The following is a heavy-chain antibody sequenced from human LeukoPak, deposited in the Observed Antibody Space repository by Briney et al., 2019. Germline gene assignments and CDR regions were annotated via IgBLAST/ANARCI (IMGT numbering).Heavy chain of an antibody. CDR2: INHSGST. J-gene: IGHJ4*02. V-gene: IGHV4-34*01. Sequence: SETLPLTCAVYGGSFSGYYWSWIRQPPGKGLEWIGEINHSGSTNYNPSLKSRVTISVDTSKNQFSLKLSSVTAADTAVYYCASLSRRYSYGAYYFDYWGQGTLVTVSS. CDR1: GGSFSGYY. D-gene: IGHD5-18*01. CDR3: ASLSRRYSYGAYYFDY.